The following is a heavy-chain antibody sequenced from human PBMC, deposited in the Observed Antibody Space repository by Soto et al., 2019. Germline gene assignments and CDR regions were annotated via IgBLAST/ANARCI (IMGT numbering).Heavy chain of an antibody. J-gene: IGHJ4*02. Sequence: ASVKVSCKASGYTFTGHYIHWVRQAPEQGPEWMGEIGPESGATRYAQKFQGRVTMTMDMSITTVYMELSNLSPDDTAVYYCGRGRSGQIVVFYWGQGTPVTASS. CDR1: GYTFTGHY. D-gene: IGHD5-12*01. CDR2: IGPESGAT. V-gene: IGHV1-2*02. CDR3: GRGRSGQIVVFY.